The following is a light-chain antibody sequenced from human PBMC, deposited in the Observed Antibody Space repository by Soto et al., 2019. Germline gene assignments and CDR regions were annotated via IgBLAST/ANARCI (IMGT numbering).Light chain of an antibody. CDR1: QSISSY. Sequence: DIQMTQSPSSLSASLGDRVAITCRASQSISSYLNWYQQKPGKAPKVLIYAASNLQSGVPSRFSGSGSGTDFALTISSLQPEDFATYYCQQGYSTPITFAQGTRLEIK. CDR2: AAS. CDR3: QQGYSTPIT. V-gene: IGKV1-39*01. J-gene: IGKJ5*01.